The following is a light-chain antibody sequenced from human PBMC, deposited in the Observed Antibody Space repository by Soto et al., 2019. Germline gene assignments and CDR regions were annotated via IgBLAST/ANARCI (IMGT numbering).Light chain of an antibody. Sequence: EIVLTQSPATLSLSPGERAILSCRASRSVSTFLAGFQQKPGQPPRLLIYNASNRTTGIPARFSGSGSGTDFTLTISSLEPEDFAVYYCQQRGDWPPITFGQGTRLEIK. V-gene: IGKV3-11*01. J-gene: IGKJ5*01. CDR1: RSVSTF. CDR3: QQRGDWPPIT. CDR2: NAS.